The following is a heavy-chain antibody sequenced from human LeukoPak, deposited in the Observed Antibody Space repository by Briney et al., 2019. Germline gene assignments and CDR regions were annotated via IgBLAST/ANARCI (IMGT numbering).Heavy chain of an antibody. Sequence: AGGSLRLSCAASGFTFSSYAMSWVRQARGKGLEWVSAISGSGGSTYYGDCVKGRFTISRDNSKNTLYLQMNSLRAEDTPVYYSAVLGEPYCGGDSYSFDYWGQGTLVTVSS. J-gene: IGHJ4*02. D-gene: IGHD2-21*01. CDR1: GFTFSSYA. V-gene: IGHV3-23*01. CDR2: ISGSGGST. CDR3: AVLGEPYCGGDSYSFDY.